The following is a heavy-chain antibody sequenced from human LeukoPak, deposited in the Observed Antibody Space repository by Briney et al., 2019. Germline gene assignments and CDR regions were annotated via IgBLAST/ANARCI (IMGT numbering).Heavy chain of an antibody. V-gene: IGHV3-30*18. CDR1: GFTFSSYG. CDR2: ISYDGSNK. CDR3: ANPNGDPDAFDI. D-gene: IGHD4-17*01. J-gene: IGHJ3*02. Sequence: PGGSLRLSCAASGFTFSSYGMHWVRQAPGKGLEWVAVISYDGSNKYYADSVKGRFTISRDNSKNTLYLQMNSLRAEDTAVYYCANPNGDPDAFDIWGQGTMVTVSS.